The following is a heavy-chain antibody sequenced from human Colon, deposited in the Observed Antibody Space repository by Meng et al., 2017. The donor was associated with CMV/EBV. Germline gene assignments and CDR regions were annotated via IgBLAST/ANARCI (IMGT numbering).Heavy chain of an antibody. D-gene: IGHD1-26*01. CDR3: VREAPSGSYDF. Sequence: SCALSGSASDVYWVHWVRRAPGQGPVWVSGMACDGSTSDSADSLTGSFNISRDNAGNNVYLQMNSQSAEDTAMYYCVREAPSGSYDFWGQGTLVTVSS. J-gene: IGHJ4*02. V-gene: IGHV3-74*01. CDR2: MACDGSTS. CDR1: GSASDVYW.